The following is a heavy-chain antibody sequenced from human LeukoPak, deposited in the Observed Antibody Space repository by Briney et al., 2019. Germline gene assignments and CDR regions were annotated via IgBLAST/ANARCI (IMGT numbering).Heavy chain of an antibody. CDR2: IWYAGNNK. CDR3: ARNGQQWPVYSCDD. J-gene: IGHJ4*02. CDR1: GFNFSSFG. Sequence: GKSLRLSCAASGFNFSSFGMHWVRQAPGKGLEWVAVIWYAGNNKYYADSMKGRFTISRDNSKKTLYLHMNSLRADDTAVYYCARNGQQWPVYSCDDWGQGTLVTVSS. D-gene: IGHD6-19*01. V-gene: IGHV3-33*01.